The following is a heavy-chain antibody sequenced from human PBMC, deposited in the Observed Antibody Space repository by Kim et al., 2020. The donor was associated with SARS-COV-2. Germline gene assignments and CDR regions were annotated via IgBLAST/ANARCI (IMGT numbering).Heavy chain of an antibody. V-gene: IGHV4-34*01. CDR3: ARGGRRITIFGVAPFDY. J-gene: IGHJ4*02. Sequence: LQGRFTISVDTSKNQFSLKLSSVTAADTAVYYCARGGRRITIFGVAPFDYWGQGTLVTVSS. D-gene: IGHD3-3*01.